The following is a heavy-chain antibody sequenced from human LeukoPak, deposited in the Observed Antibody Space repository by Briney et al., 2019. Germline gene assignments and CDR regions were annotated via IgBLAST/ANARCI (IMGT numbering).Heavy chain of an antibody. Sequence: GGSLRLSCAASGFTFSSYEMNWVRQARGKGLEWVSYISSSGSTIYYADSVKGRFTISRDNAKNSLYLQMNSLRAEDTAVYYCACLTVNFDYWGQGTQVTVSS. CDR3: ACLTVNFDY. J-gene: IGHJ4*02. D-gene: IGHD4-11*01. CDR2: ISSSGSTI. V-gene: IGHV3-48*03. CDR1: GFTFSSYE.